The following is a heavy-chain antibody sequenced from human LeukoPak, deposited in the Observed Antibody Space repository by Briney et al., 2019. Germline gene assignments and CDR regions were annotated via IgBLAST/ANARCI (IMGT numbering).Heavy chain of an antibody. CDR2: IRSKAYGGTT. CDR1: GITFGDYA. V-gene: IGHV3-49*03. D-gene: IGHD4-17*01. CDR3: TRGLGTTENYYYYYMDV. Sequence: GGSLRLSCTASGITFGDYAMSWFRQAPGKGLEWVGFIRSKAYGGTTEYAASVKGRFTISRDDSKSIAYLQMNSLKTEDTAVYYCTRGLGTTENYYYYYMDVWGKGTTVTVSS. J-gene: IGHJ6*03.